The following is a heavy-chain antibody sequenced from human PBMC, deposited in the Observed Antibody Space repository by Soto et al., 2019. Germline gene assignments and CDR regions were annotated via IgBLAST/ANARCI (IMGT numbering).Heavy chain of an antibody. CDR3: AREPIWSGSLPLDAFDI. J-gene: IGHJ3*02. CDR1: GFTVTNNY. D-gene: IGHD3-3*01. CDR2: VYIGGST. Sequence: EVQLVESGGGLIQPGGSLRLSCAASGFTVTNNYMSWVRQAPGKGLECVSVVYIGGSTNYADSVKGRFTISRDNSKNTLYLQMNSLRAEDTAVYYWAREPIWSGSLPLDAFDIWGQGTMVTVSS. V-gene: IGHV3-53*01.